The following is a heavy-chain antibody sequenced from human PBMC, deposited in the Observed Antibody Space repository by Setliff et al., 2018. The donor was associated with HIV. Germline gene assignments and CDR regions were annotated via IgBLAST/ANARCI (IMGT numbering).Heavy chain of an antibody. CDR2: IHNDGRTT. CDR1: GFTFSTYM. D-gene: IGHD1-1*01. CDR3: ARDGALDTTGTTIGPPDY. V-gene: IGHV3-74*01. J-gene: IGHJ4*02. Sequence: PGGSLRLSCAASGFTFSTYMMHWVRQAPGQGLVWVSRIHNDGRTTLYADSVKGRFTISRDNAKNTLYLQMNSLRAEDTAVYYCARDGALDTTGTTIGPPDYWGQGTLVTVSS.